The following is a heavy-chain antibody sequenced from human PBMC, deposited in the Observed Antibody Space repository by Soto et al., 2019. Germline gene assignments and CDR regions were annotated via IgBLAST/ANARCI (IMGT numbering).Heavy chain of an antibody. CDR1: GGSITSSKHY. D-gene: IGHD6-19*01. V-gene: IGHV4-39*07. CDR2: INHSGST. Sequence: SETLSLTCTVSGGSITSSKHYWSWIRQPPGKGLEWIGEINHSGSTNHNPSLKSRVTISVDTSKNQFSLKLSSVTAADTAVYYCARGRGSGWPTPFDYWGQGTLVTVSS. J-gene: IGHJ4*02. CDR3: ARGRGSGWPTPFDY.